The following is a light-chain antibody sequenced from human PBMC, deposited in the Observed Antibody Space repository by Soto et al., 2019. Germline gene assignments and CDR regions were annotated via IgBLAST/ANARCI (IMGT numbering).Light chain of an antibody. CDR1: SSNIGSNY. Sequence: QSVLTQPPSASGTPGQRVTISCSGSSSNIGSNYVYWYQHLPGTAPKLLIYRNTQRPSGVPDRFSGSKSGTSVSLAISGLRSEDEADYYCAAWDDSLSGPVFGGGTQITVL. CDR2: RNT. J-gene: IGLJ2*01. CDR3: AAWDDSLSGPV. V-gene: IGLV1-47*01.